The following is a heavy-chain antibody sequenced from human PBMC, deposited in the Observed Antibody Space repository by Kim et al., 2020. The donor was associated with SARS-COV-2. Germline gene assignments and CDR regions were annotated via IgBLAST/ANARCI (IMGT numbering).Heavy chain of an antibody. CDR3: ARDDGSGYYPKF. Sequence: SETLSLTCTVSGVSISSYYWSWVRQPPGKGLEWIGFMYYSGSTNYNPSLKSRVTLSVDTSKNQFSLKLSSVTAADTAVYYCARDDGSGYYPKFWGQGILVTVSS. CDR2: MYYSGST. V-gene: IGHV4-59*01. D-gene: IGHD3-22*01. J-gene: IGHJ4*02. CDR1: GVSISSYY.